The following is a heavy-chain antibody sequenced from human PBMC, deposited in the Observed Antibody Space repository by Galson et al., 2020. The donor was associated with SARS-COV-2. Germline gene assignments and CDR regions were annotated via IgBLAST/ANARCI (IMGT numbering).Heavy chain of an antibody. Sequence: QPPGKALEWLALIAWDDDKYYNTSLKTRLTISKDTSKNQVVLTLTNMDPVDTGTYYCARIHSSGGSCPDDAFDIWGQGTMVTVSS. V-gene: IGHV2-70*01. D-gene: IGHD2-15*01. J-gene: IGHJ3*02. CDR3: ARIHSSGGSCPDDAFDI. CDR2: IAWDDDK.